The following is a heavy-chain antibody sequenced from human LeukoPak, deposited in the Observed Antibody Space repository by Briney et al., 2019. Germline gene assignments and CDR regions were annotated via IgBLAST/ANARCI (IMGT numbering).Heavy chain of an antibody. V-gene: IGHV1-2*02. CDR2: INPNSGGT. CDR3: ARDLAPYSSSWYDAWCAFDI. Sequence: GASVKVSCKASGYTFTGHYMHWVRQAPGQGLEWMGWINPNSGGTNYAQKFQGRVTMTRDTSISTAYMELSRLRSDDTAVYYCARDLAPYSSSWYDAWCAFDIWGQGTMVTVSS. D-gene: IGHD6-13*01. CDR1: GYTFTGHY. J-gene: IGHJ3*02.